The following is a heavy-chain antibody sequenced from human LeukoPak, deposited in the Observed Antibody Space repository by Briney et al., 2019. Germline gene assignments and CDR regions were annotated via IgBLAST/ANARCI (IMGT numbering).Heavy chain of an antibody. CDR3: ARDKNSGYSYYYYYGMDV. V-gene: IGHV1-69*05. J-gene: IGHJ6*02. Sequence: SVKVSCKASGGTFSSYAISWVRQAPGQGLEWMGRITPMFGTTNYAQNFQDRVTIDTDESATTAYMEVSSLRAEDTAVYYCARDKNSGYSYYYYYGMDVWGQGTTVTVSS. D-gene: IGHD5-12*01. CDR2: ITPMFGTT. CDR1: GGTFSSYA.